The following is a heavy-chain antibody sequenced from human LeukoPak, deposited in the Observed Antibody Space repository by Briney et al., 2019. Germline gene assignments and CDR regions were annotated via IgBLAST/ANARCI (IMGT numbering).Heavy chain of an antibody. D-gene: IGHD3-16*01. CDR1: GDSITTNSYW. Sequence: SETLSLTCSLSGDSITTNSYWWGWIRQSPGKGLEWIGSIYSSGNRYYHPSLKSRPTISPHTSKTQYSLRLTSVTAADTAVYYCARRGIWDLQIGNWFDPWGQGILVTVSS. V-gene: IGHV4-39*01. J-gene: IGHJ5*02. CDR2: IYSSGNR. CDR3: ARRGIWDLQIGNWFDP.